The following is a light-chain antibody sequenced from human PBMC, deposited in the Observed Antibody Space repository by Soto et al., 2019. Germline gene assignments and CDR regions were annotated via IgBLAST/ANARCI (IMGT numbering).Light chain of an antibody. V-gene: IGLV2-14*01. CDR3: SSYTSSSTLV. J-gene: IGLJ1*01. Sequence: QSALTQPASVSGSPGQSITISCTGTSSDVGGYNYVSWYQQHPGKAPKLMIYEVSNRPSGVSNRFSVSKSGNTASLTISGLQAEYEADYYCSSYTSSSTLVFGTGNKLTVL. CDR2: EVS. CDR1: SSDVGGYNY.